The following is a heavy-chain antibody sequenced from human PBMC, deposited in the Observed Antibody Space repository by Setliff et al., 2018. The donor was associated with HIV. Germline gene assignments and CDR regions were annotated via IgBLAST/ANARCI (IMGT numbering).Heavy chain of an antibody. CDR2: IAYSGTTMYT. Sequence: SETLSLTCTVSRDSIRNGAYYWGWIRQPPGKGLEWIADIAYSGTTMYTNYNPSLESRVIISEDTSRDQFFLKLTSVTADDTGIYYCARGPPFAYWGQGLLVTVSS. CDR1: RDSIRNGAYY. V-gene: IGHV4-39*07. J-gene: IGHJ4*02. CDR3: ARGPPFAY.